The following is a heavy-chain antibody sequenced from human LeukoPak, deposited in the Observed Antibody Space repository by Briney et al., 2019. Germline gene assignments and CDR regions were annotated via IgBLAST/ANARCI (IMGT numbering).Heavy chain of an antibody. D-gene: IGHD1-26*01. CDR1: GFPFSSYW. Sequence: GGSLRLSCVASGFPFSSYWMTWVRQAPGKGLEWVASINHNGNVNYYVDSVKGRFTISRDNAKNSLYLQMSNLRAEDTAVYFCARVGGLDVWGQGATVTVSS. J-gene: IGHJ6*02. V-gene: IGHV3-7*03. CDR2: INHNGNVN. CDR3: ARVGGLDV.